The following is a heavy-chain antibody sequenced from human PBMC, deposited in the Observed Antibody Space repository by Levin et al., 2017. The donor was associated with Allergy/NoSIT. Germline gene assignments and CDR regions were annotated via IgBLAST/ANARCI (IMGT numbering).Heavy chain of an antibody. CDR1: GYSFTSYA. Sequence: ASVKVSCKASGYSFTSYAMNWVRQAPGQRLECVGWINRGNGDTRYSQNFQGRVTISRDTSATTVYMELRRLRSEDTAVYYCARGVGDYGDLNNWFDPWGQGTLVTVSS. CDR2: INRGNGDT. D-gene: IGHD4-17*01. J-gene: IGHJ5*02. V-gene: IGHV1-3*04. CDR3: ARGVGDYGDLNNWFDP.